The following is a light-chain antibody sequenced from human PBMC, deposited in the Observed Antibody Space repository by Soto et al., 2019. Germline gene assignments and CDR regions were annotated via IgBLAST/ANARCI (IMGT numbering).Light chain of an antibody. CDR2: DAS. V-gene: IGKV1-5*01. CDR1: QSISSW. Sequence: DIQMTQSPSTLSASVGDRVTITCRASQSISSWLAWYQQKPGKAPKLLIYDASSLESGVPSRFSGSGSGTEFTLTISSLQPDDFATYYCQQVTTFPRTFGQGTKVEIK. CDR3: QQVTTFPRT. J-gene: IGKJ1*01.